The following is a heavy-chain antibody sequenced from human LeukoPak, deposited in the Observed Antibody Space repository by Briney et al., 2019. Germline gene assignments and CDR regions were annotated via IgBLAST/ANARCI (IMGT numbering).Heavy chain of an antibody. J-gene: IGHJ3*02. CDR1: GGSMISSNYF. CDR2: LFYRGNM. D-gene: IGHD1-26*01. V-gene: IGHV4-39*01. CDR3: VGIRGRGVLDI. Sequence: SETLSLTCSVSGGSMISSNYFWGWIRQAPGKGLAWVGTLFYRGNMYYDASLESRLNISIDASKNQLSLTMKSVTAADTAVYYCVGIRGRGVLDIWGPGTAVVVSS.